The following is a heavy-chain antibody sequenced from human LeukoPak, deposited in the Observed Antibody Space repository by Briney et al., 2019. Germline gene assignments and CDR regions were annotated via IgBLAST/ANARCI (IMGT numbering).Heavy chain of an antibody. CDR3: AKDKIDYDILTGYGSGMDV. V-gene: IGHV3-66*01. D-gene: IGHD3-9*01. J-gene: IGHJ6*02. CDR1: GFTVSSNY. Sequence: GGSLRLSCAASGFTVSSNYMSWVRQAPGEGLEWVSVIYSGGSTYYADSVKGRFTISRDNSKNTLYLQMNSLRAEDTAVYYCAKDKIDYDILTGYGSGMDVWGQGTTVTVSS. CDR2: IYSGGST.